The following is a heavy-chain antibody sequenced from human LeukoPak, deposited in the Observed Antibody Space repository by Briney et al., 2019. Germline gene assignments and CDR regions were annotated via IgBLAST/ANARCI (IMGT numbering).Heavy chain of an antibody. CDR3: ARVSGYDWESFYDY. CDR1: GGSISSSSYY. J-gene: IGHJ4*02. CDR2: IYYSGST. D-gene: IGHD5-12*01. Sequence: SETLSLTCTVSGGSISSSSYYWGWIRQPPGNGLEWIGSIYYSGSTYYNPSLKSRVTISVDTSKNQFSLKLNSVTAADTAVYYCARVSGYDWESFYDYWGQGTLVTVSS. V-gene: IGHV4-39*07.